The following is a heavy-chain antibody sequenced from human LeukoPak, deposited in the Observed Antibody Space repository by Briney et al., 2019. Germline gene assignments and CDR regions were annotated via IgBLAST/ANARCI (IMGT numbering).Heavy chain of an antibody. Sequence: ASVKVSCKASGYTFSNYVINWVRQAPGQGLEWMGWISAYNGNTKYAQQLQGRVTMTTDTSTSTAYMELRSLRSDDTAVYYCARVIYYDFWSGYSANWFDPWGQGTLVTVSS. CDR1: GYTFSNYV. D-gene: IGHD3-3*01. CDR3: ARVIYYDFWSGYSANWFDP. V-gene: IGHV1-18*01. CDR2: ISAYNGNT. J-gene: IGHJ5*02.